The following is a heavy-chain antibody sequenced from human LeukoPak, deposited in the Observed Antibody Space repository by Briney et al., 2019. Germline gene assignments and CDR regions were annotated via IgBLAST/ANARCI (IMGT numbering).Heavy chain of an antibody. D-gene: IGHD1-26*01. V-gene: IGHV3-66*01. CDR3: ARASYSGSYYDYYYYMDV. Sequence: GGSLRLSCAASGFTVSSNYMSWVRQAPGKGLEWVSVIYSGGSTYYADSVKGRFTISRDNSKNTLYLQMNSLRAEDTAVYYCARASYSGSYYDYYYYMDVWGKGTTVTISS. CDR1: GFTVSSNY. CDR2: IYSGGST. J-gene: IGHJ6*03.